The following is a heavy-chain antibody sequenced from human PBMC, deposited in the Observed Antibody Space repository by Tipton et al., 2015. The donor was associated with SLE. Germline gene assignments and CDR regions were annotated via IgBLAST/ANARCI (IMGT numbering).Heavy chain of an antibody. CDR2: INHSGST. Sequence: TLSLTCAVYGGSFSVYYWNWIRQPPGKGLEWIGEINHSGSTNYNPSLKSRVTISVDTSKNQFSLKLSSVTAADTAVYYCARDYDRKFDPWGQGTLVTVSS. CDR1: GGSFSVYY. D-gene: IGHD3-9*01. V-gene: IGHV4-34*01. J-gene: IGHJ5*02. CDR3: ARDYDRKFDP.